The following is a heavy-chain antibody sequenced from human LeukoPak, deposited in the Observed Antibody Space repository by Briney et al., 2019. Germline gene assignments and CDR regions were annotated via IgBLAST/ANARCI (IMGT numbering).Heavy chain of an antibody. Sequence: GGSLRLSCAASGFPFSSYGMHWVRQAPGKGLEWVAFIRYDGTNKYYADSVKGRFTISRDNSKNTLFLQMNSLRTEDTAVYYCAKAEYQLENFDYWGQGTLVTVSS. CDR2: IRYDGTNK. D-gene: IGHD2-2*01. V-gene: IGHV3-30*02. CDR1: GFPFSSYG. CDR3: AKAEYQLENFDY. J-gene: IGHJ4*02.